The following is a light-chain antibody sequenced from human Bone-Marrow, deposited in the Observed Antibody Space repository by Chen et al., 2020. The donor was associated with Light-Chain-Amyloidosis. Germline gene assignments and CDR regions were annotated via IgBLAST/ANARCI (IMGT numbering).Light chain of an antibody. V-gene: IGLV3-25*03. CDR2: RDT. J-gene: IGLJ2*01. CDR3: QSADSSGTYEVI. CDR1: DLPTKY. Sequence: SYALQQQPSVSVSPGQTARITCSGDDLPTKYAYWYQQKPGQAPVLVIHRDTERPSGISERFSGSSTGTTATLTISGVQAEDEADDHCQSADSSGTYEVIFGGGTKLTVL.